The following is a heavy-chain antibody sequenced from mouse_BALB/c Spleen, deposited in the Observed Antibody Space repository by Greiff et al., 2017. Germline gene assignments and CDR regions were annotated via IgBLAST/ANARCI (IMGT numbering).Heavy chain of an antibody. J-gene: IGHJ1*01. CDR3: ARQLPYWYFDV. D-gene: IGHD3-1*01. Sequence: EVQGVESGGGLVKPGGSLKLSCAASGFTFSSYAMSWVRQSPEKRLEWVAEISSGGSYTYYPDTVTGRFTISRDNAKNTLYLEMSSLRSEDTAMYYCARQLPYWYFDVWGAGTTVTVSS. V-gene: IGHV5-9-4*01. CDR2: ISSGGSYT. CDR1: GFTFSSYA.